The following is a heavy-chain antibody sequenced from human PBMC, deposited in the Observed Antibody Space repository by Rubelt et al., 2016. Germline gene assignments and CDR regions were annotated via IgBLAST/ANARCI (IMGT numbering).Heavy chain of an antibody. CDR3: AIEILLRVVPAAIGHGMDV. J-gene: IGHJ6*02. V-gene: IGHV3-21*01. Sequence: EVQLVESGGGLVKPGGSLRLSCAASGFTFSSYSMNWIRQAPGKGLEWVSSISSSSSYIYSADSVSVRLTTSIDNRTNSLYLQRNSVRAEDTAVDYCAIEILLRVVPAAIGHGMDVWGQGTTVTVSS. D-gene: IGHD2-2*02. CDR1: GFTFSSYS. CDR2: ISSSSSYI.